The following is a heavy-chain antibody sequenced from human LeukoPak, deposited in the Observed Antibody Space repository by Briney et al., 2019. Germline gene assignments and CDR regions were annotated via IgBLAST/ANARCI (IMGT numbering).Heavy chain of an antibody. Sequence: GGSLRLSCSASGFTFSIYAMHWVRQAPGKGREYVSAISSNGGSTYYADSVKGRFTISRDNSKNTLYLQMSSLRAEDTAVYYCVTLIAVAGWPIDYWGQGTLVTVSS. CDR3: VTLIAVAGWPIDY. D-gene: IGHD6-19*01. CDR1: GFTFSIYA. CDR2: ISSNGGST. J-gene: IGHJ4*02. V-gene: IGHV3-64D*06.